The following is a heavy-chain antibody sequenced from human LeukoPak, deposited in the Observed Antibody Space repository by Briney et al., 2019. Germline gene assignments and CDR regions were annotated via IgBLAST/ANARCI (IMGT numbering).Heavy chain of an antibody. J-gene: IGHJ3*02. D-gene: IGHD3-22*01. V-gene: IGHV1-24*01. CDR3: ASYDSSGTKGAFDI. CDR2: FDPEDGET. CDR1: GYTLTELS. Sequence: ASVKVSCKVSGYTLTELSMHWVRQAPGKGLGWMGGFDPEDGETIYAQKFQGRVTMIEDTSTDTAYMELSSLRSEDTAVYYCASYDSSGTKGAFDIWGQGTMVTVSS.